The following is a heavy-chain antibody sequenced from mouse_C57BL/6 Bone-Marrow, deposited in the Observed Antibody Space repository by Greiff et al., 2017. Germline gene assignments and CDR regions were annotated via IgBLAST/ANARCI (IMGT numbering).Heavy chain of an antibody. J-gene: IGHJ4*01. CDR1: GFSLTSYG. D-gene: IGHD2-1*01. CDR2: IWSGGST. CDR3: ASIYYGNDYAMDY. V-gene: IGHV2-2*01. Sequence: VQLQQSGPGLVQPSQSLSITCTVSGFSLTSYGVHWVRQSPGKGLAWLGVIWSGGSTDYNAAFISRLGISKDNSKSQVFFKMNSLQADDTAIYYCASIYYGNDYAMDYWGRGTSVTVSS.